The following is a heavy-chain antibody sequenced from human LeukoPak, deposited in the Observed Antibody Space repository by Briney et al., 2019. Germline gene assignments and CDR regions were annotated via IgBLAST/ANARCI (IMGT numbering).Heavy chain of an antibody. CDR3: ARHFLGYDY. J-gene: IGHJ4*02. CDR1: GGSISSYY. V-gene: IGHV4-4*09. Sequence: SETLSLTCTVSGGSISSYYWSWIRQPPGKGLEWIGYIYTSGSTNYNPSLKGRVTISVDTSKNQFSLKLSSVTAADTAVYYCARHFLGYDYWGQGTLVTVSS. D-gene: IGHD2-15*01. CDR2: IYTSGST.